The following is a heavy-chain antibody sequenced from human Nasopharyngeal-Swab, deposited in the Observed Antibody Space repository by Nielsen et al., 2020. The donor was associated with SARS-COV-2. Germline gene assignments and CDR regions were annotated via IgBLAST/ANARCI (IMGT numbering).Heavy chain of an antibody. V-gene: IGHV3-23*01. D-gene: IGHD3-9*01. CDR3: ASTKYDIN. Sequence: GESLKISCAASGFTFRSYAMSWVRQAPGRGLEWVSTINNSGGNTHYADSVKGHFTISRDNAKNSLYLQINSLRDEDTAVYYCASTKYDINWGQGTLVTVSS. J-gene: IGHJ1*01. CDR1: GFTFRSYA. CDR2: INNSGGNT.